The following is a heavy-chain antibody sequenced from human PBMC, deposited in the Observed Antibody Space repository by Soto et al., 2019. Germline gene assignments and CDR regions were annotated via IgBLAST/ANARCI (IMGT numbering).Heavy chain of an antibody. Sequence: EVQMVESGGGLVQPGGSLRLSCEVSGLTFSKCEMTWVRQAPGQGLEWVSAISSDGATIYYADSVKGRFTISRDNDKNLLYLQMNSLKGEDTGTYYCVRVGIVARPYWGQGTPVTVSS. V-gene: IGHV3-48*03. CDR1: GLTFSKCE. CDR2: ISSDGATI. J-gene: IGHJ4*02. D-gene: IGHD2-21*01. CDR3: VRVGIVARPY.